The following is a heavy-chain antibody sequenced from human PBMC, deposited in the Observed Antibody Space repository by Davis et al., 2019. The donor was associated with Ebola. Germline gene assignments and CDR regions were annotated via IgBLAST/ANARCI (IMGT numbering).Heavy chain of an antibody. CDR2: IYYSGST. V-gene: IGHV4-59*08. J-gene: IGHJ6*03. D-gene: IGHD3-10*01. Sequence: PWGSLRLSCTVSGGSISRYYWSWIRQPPGKGLEWIGYIYYSGSTNYNPSLKSRVTISVDTSKNQFSLKLSSVTAADTAVYYCARGLHYYGSGSYPEKTYYMDVWGKGTTVTVS. CDR3: ARGLHYYGSGSYPEKTYYMDV. CDR1: GGSISRYY.